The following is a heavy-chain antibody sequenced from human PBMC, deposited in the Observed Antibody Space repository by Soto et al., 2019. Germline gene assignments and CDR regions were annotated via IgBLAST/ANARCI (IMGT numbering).Heavy chain of an antibody. J-gene: IGHJ4*02. V-gene: IGHV3-21*01. Sequence: GGSLRLSCAASGFTFSSYSMNWVRQAPGKGLEWVSSISSSSSYIYYADSVKGRFTISRDNAKNSLYLQMNSLRAEDTAVYYCARDQVGGQWLVLCDYWGQGTLVTVSS. D-gene: IGHD6-19*01. CDR2: ISSSSSYI. CDR1: GFTFSSYS. CDR3: ARDQVGGQWLVLCDY.